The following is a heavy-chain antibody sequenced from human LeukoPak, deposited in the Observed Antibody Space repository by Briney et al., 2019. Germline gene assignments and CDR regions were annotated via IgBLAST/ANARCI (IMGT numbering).Heavy chain of an antibody. V-gene: IGHV1-18*01. CDR3: ARVRQQLVRGWFDP. CDR2: ISAYNGNT. Sequence: ASVKVSCKASGYTFTSYGISWVRQAPGQGLEWMGWISAYNGNTNYAQKLQGGVTMTTDTSTSTAYMELRSLRPDDTAVYYCARVRQQLVRGWFDPWGQGTLVTVSS. D-gene: IGHD6-13*01. J-gene: IGHJ5*02. CDR1: GYTFTSYG.